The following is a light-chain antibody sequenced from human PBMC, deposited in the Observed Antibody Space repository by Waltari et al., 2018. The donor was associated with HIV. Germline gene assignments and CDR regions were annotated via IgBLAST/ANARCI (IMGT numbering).Light chain of an antibody. CDR2: AAS. CDR3: QQSYGAPLT. CDR1: QNIDKS. J-gene: IGKJ3*01. V-gene: IGKV1-39*01. Sequence: DIQMTQSPSSLSASVGARVTFTCRASQNIDKSLNWYQQKSGKAPKVLVYAASNLQTGVPSRFSGSGSGTDFTLTISSLQPEDFATYYCQQSYGAPLTFGPGTKLDI.